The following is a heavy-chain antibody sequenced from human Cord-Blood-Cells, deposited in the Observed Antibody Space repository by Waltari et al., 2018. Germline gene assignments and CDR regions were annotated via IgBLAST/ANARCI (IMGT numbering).Heavy chain of an antibody. D-gene: IGHD6-19*01. J-gene: IGHJ4*02. V-gene: IGHV4-34*01. CDR3: ASHAIGGSGWYDY. CDR2: INHSGST. CDR1: GGSFRGYY. Sequence: QVQLQQWGAGLLRRSETLSLTCAVYGGSFRGYYWSWIRQPPGKGLEWNGEINHSGSTNYNPSLKSRVTISVDTSKNQFSLKLSSVTAADTAVYYCASHAIGGSGWYDYWGQGTLVTVSS.